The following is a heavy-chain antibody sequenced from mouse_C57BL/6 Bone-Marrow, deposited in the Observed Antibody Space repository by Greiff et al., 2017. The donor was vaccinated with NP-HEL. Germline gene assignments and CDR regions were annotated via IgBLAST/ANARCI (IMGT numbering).Heavy chain of an antibody. J-gene: IGHJ2*01. CDR2: INPYNGGT. Sequence: QLQQSGPVLVKPGASVKMSCKASGYTFTDYYMNWVKQSHGKSLEWIGVINPYNGGTSYNQKFKGKATLTVDKSSSTAYMELNSLTSEDSAVYYCAREEISNYDYFDYWGQGTTLTVSS. D-gene: IGHD2-5*01. CDR3: AREEISNYDYFDY. V-gene: IGHV1-19*01. CDR1: GYTFTDYY.